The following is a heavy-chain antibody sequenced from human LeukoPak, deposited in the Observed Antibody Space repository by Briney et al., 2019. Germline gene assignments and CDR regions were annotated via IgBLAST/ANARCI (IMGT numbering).Heavy chain of an antibody. Sequence: ASVKVSCKASGYTFTGYYMHWVRQAPGQGLEWMGWINPNSGGTNYAQKFQGRVTMTRDTSISTAYMELSRLRSDDTAVYYCAREGRYYYGSGTHYNNFDYWGQGTLVTVSS. CDR2: INPNSGGT. J-gene: IGHJ4*02. V-gene: IGHV1-2*02. CDR1: GYTFTGYY. D-gene: IGHD3-10*01. CDR3: AREGRYYYGSGTHYNNFDY.